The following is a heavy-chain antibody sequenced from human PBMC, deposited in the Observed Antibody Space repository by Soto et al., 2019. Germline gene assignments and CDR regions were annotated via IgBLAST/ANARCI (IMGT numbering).Heavy chain of an antibody. CDR3: ARELERVFDY. CDR1: GFTLSSSA. D-gene: IGHD1-1*01. V-gene: IGHV3-30*04. CDR2: IAYDGRNK. J-gene: IGHJ4*02. Sequence: PGGALRLPGAASGFTLSSSAIHWVRQAPGKGLEWVAVIAYDGRNKYYADSVRGRFTISRDNSKNTLYLQMNSLRIEDTAVYYCARELERVFDYWGQGTLVTVSS.